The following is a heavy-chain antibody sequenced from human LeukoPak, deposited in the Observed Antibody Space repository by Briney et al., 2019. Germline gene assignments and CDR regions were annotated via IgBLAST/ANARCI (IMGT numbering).Heavy chain of an antibody. D-gene: IGHD2-2*03. Sequence: ASVKVSCKASGYTFTSYGISWVRQAPGQGLEWMGWISAYNGNTNYAQKLQGRVTMTTDTSTSTAYMEPRSLRSDDTAVYYCARAGYCSSTSCYRPFDYWGQGTLVTVSS. CDR1: GYTFTSYG. CDR3: ARAGYCSSTSCYRPFDY. V-gene: IGHV1-18*01. CDR2: ISAYNGNT. J-gene: IGHJ4*02.